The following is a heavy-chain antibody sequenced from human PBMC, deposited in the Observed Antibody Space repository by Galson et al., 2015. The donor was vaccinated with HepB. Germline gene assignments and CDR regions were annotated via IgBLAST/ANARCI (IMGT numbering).Heavy chain of an antibody. CDR3: ARDRGYCSSASCLKNHFDY. V-gene: IGHV3-30*09. CDR1: GFTFSTHA. CDR2: ISYDASNK. Sequence: SLRLSCAASGFTFSTHAMHWVRQAPGKGLERVTIISYDASNKYYADSVNGRFAISRDNSKNTLYLQMNSLRADDTAVYYCARDRGYCSSASCLKNHFDYWGQGTLVTVSS. D-gene: IGHD2-2*01. J-gene: IGHJ4*02.